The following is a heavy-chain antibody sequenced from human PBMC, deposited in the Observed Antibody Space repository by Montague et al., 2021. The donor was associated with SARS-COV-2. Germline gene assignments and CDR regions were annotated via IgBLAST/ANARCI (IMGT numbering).Heavy chain of an antibody. D-gene: IGHD6-19*01. CDR1: GGSINSGGYY. J-gene: IGHJ3*02. CDR3: ARVHFVSSGWYPDAFDI. CDR2: IYYSGST. V-gene: IGHV4-31*03. Sequence: TLSLTCTVSGGSINSGGYYWSWIRQPPGKGLEWIGYIYYSGSTYYNPSLKSRLTISVDTSKSQFSLKLSSVTAADTAVYYCARVHFVSSGWYPDAFDIWGQGTMVTVSS.